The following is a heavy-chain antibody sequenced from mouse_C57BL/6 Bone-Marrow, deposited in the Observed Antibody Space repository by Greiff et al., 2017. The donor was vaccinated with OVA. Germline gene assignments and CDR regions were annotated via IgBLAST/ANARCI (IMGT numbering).Heavy chain of an antibody. CDR3: ARWNCATEGAKDWYFDV. Sequence: VQLQQSGPALVRPGASVKISCKAPGYTFTSHWMPWVRQRPGQGLAWIGEIFPGSGSTYYNEKFKGKATLAVETSSSTAYMQLSSLTSEDSAVYFCARWNCATEGAKDWYFDVWGTGTTVTVSS. D-gene: IGHD1-1*01. CDR1: GYTFTSHW. V-gene: IGHV1-56*01. CDR2: IFPGSGST. J-gene: IGHJ1*03.